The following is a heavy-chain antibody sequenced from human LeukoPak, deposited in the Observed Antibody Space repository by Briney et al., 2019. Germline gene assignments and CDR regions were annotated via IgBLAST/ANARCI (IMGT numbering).Heavy chain of an antibody. V-gene: IGHV3-30*18. CDR3: AKDAEDSSGYYPR. CDR1: GFTFSSYG. Sequence: PGGSLRLSCAASGFTFSSYGMHWVRQAPGKGLEWVAVISYDGSNKYYADSVKGRFTISRDNSKNTLYLQMNSLRAEDTAVYYCAKDAEDSSGYYPRWGQGTLVTVSS. CDR2: ISYDGSNK. D-gene: IGHD3-22*01. J-gene: IGHJ4*02.